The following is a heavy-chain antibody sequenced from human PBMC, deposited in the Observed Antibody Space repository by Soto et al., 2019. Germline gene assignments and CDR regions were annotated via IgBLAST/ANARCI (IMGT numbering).Heavy chain of an antibody. J-gene: IGHJ3*02. CDR3: ASARPPSASLVDDAFDI. CDR2: ISAYNGNT. CDR1: GYTFTSYG. D-gene: IGHD3-9*01. V-gene: IGHV1-18*01. Sequence: QVQLVQSGAEVKKPGASVKVSCKASGYTFTSYGISWVRQAPGQGLEWMGWISAYNGNTNYAQNLQGRVTMTTDTSTSTDYMELRSLRSDDTAVYYCASARPPSASLVDDAFDIWGQGTMVTVSS.